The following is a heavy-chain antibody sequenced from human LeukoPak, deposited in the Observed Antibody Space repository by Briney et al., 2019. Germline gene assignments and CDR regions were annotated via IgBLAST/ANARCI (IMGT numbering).Heavy chain of an antibody. J-gene: IGHJ4*02. CDR3: AREGGLYFDY. Sequence: ASVKVSCKASGYTFTSYGSSWVRQAPGQVLEWMGGIIPIFGTANYAQKFQGRVTITADESTSTAYMELSSLRSEDTAVYYRAREGGLYFDYWGQGTLVTVSS. CDR1: GYTFTSYG. V-gene: IGHV1-69*13. D-gene: IGHD1-26*01. CDR2: IIPIFGTA.